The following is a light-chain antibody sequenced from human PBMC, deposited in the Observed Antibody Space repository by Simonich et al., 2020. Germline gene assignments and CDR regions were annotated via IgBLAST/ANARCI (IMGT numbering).Light chain of an antibody. J-gene: IGKJ3*01. CDR3: QQRSNWPAIFT. V-gene: IGKV3D-20*02. CDR2: DAS. Sequence: EIVLTQSPGTLSLSPGERATLSCRASQIVSSSYLAWYQQKPGLAPRILIYDASSRSTAIPERFSGSGSGTDFTLTISSLEPEDFAVYYCQQRSNWPAIFTFGPGTKVDIK. CDR1: QIVSSSY.